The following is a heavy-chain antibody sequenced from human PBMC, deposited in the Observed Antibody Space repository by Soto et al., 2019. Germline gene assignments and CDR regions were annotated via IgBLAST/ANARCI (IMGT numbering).Heavy chain of an antibody. V-gene: IGHV3-11*01. D-gene: IGHD5-12*01. CDR1: GFAFSDYY. CDR3: ARLYSGYDFRDNWFDP. J-gene: IGHJ5*02. CDR2: ISPSGSTI. Sequence: QVQLVESGGGLVKPGGSLRLSCAASGFAFSDYYMSWIRQAPGKGLEWVSYISPSGSTIYYADSVKGRFTISRDNAKNSLYLQMNSLRAEDTAVFYCARLYSGYDFRDNWFDPWGQGTLVTVSS.